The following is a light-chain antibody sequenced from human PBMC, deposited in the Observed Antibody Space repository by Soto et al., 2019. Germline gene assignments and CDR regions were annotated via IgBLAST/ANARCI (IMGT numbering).Light chain of an antibody. V-gene: IGLV1-47*01. Sequence: QPVLTQPPSVSGTPGQRVTISCSGGISNIGTNYVHWFQQLPGTAPKVLSNRDNQRPSGVPDRFSGSKSGTSASLAISGLRSEDGAEYYCAAWDDTVRSYVFGTGTKLTVL. CDR2: RDN. CDR3: AAWDDTVRSYV. CDR1: ISNIGTNY. J-gene: IGLJ1*01.